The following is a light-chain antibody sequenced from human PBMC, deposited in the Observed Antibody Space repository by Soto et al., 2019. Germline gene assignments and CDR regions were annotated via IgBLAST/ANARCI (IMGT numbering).Light chain of an antibody. CDR3: QQSYNTPWT. CDR2: GAS. CDR1: QSVSSSY. Sequence: EIVLTQSPGTLSLSPGERATLSCRASQSVSSSYLAWYQQKPGQAPRLLIYGASSRATDIPDRFSGSGSGTDFTLTISSLQPEDFATYYCQQSYNTPWTFGQGTKVEIK. J-gene: IGKJ1*01. V-gene: IGKV3-20*01.